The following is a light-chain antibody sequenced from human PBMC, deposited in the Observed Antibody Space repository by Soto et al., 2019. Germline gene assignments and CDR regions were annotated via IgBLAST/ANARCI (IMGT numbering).Light chain of an antibody. CDR2: RNN. V-gene: IGLV1-47*01. CDR1: SSNIGSNY. CDR3: AAWDDSLSGYV. J-gene: IGLJ1*01. Sequence: QSVLTQPPSASGTPGQRVTISCSGSSSNIGSNYVYWYQQLPGTAPKLLIYRNNQRPSGVPDRFSGSKSGTSASLAISGLRSEDEADYYCAAWDDSLSGYVFGTWTKVNVL.